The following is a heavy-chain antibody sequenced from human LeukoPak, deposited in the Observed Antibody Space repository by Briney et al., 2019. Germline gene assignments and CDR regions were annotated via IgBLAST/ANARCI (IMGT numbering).Heavy chain of an antibody. Sequence: SETLSLTCTISGDSIYPYSRSWIRQPPGKGLEWIGYISHIGTIKYNTSLMSRVSMGLDKPNNEFSLSLRSVTATDTALYFCARHQGSTVFNYWGRGVPVIVSS. V-gene: IGHV4-59*08. CDR2: ISHIGTI. CDR3: ARHQGSTVFNY. J-gene: IGHJ1*01. CDR1: GDSIYPYS. D-gene: IGHD5/OR15-5a*01.